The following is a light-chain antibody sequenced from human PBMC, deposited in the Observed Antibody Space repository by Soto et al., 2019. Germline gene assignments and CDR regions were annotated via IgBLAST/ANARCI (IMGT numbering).Light chain of an antibody. Sequence: DIQMTQSPSSLSASVGGRVTITSQASQSISSYLNWYQQKPGKAPERLIYAASTLQSGLPSRFSGSGSGTDFTLTIISLQPEDFATYYCQQSFSVPITFGQGTRLEIK. CDR3: QQSFSVPIT. J-gene: IGKJ5*01. CDR1: QSISSY. V-gene: IGKV1-39*01. CDR2: AAS.